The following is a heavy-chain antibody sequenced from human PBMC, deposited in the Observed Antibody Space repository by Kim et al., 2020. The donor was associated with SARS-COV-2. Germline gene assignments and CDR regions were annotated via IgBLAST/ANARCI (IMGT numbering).Heavy chain of an antibody. D-gene: IGHD3-22*01. CDR3: ARDRSCYYDSYQWGAFDI. J-gene: IGHJ3*02. Sequence: GGSLRLSCAASGFTFSSYGMHWVRQAPGKGLEWVAVISYDGSNKYYADSVKGRFTISRDNSKNTLYLQMNSLRAEDTAVYYCARDRSCYYDSYQWGAFDIWGQGTMVTVSS. CDR1: GFTFSSYG. V-gene: IGHV3-33*05. CDR2: ISYDGSNK.